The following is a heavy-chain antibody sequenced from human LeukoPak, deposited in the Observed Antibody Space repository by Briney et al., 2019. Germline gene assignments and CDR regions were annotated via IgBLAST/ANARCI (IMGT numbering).Heavy chain of an antibody. CDR1: GGSISSGSYY. D-gene: IGHD3-16*02. CDR3: ARGRKYYDYVWGSYRYQNYFDY. Sequence: PSQTLSLTCTVSGGSISSGSYYWSWIQQPAGKGLEWIGRIYTSGSTNYNPSLKGRVTISVDTSKNQFSLKLSSVTAADTAVYYCARGRKYYDYVWGSYRYQNYFDYWGQGTLVTVSS. J-gene: IGHJ4*02. V-gene: IGHV4-61*02. CDR2: IYTSGST.